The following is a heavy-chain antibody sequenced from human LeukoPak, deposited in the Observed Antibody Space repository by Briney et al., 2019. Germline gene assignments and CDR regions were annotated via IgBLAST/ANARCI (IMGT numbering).Heavy chain of an antibody. CDR2: INPSSGST. CDR1: GYTFTSFY. V-gene: IGHV1-46*01. CDR3: ARDSGQQLVSDY. J-gene: IGHJ4*02. D-gene: IGHD6-13*01. Sequence: ASVKVSCTASGYTFTSFYLHWVRQAPGQGLEWMGIINPSSGSTSHAQRFKGRVTMTRDMPTSTVYMELSSLRSEDTAVYYCARDSGQQLVSDYWGQGTLVTVSS.